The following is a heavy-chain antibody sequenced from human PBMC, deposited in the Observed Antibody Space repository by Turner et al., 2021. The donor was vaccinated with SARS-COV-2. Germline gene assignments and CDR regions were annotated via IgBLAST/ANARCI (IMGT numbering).Heavy chain of an antibody. V-gene: IGHV3-21*01. D-gene: IGHD3-22*01. CDR2: ISSSSSYI. J-gene: IGHJ5*02. CDR1: GFTFSHYT. Sequence: EVQLVESGGGLVKPGGSLRLSCAASGFTFSHYTMNWVRQAPGKGLEGVSSISSSSSYIYYADSVKGRFTISRDNAKNSLYLQMNSLRAEDTAVYYCARGTYYYDSSVYSGTNWFDPWGQGTLVTVSS. CDR3: ARGTYYYDSSVYSGTNWFDP.